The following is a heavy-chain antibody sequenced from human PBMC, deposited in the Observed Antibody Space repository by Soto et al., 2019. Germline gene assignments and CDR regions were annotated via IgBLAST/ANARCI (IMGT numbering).Heavy chain of an antibody. V-gene: IGHV4-39*01. CDR2: IYYSGST. CDR3: ARHYAPGYYDTLTGLNYCYGMDV. CDR1: GGSISSSSYY. J-gene: IGHJ6*02. D-gene: IGHD3-9*01. Sequence: SETLSLTCTVSGGSISSSSYYWGWIRQPPGKGLEWIGSIYYSGSTYYNPSLKSRVTISVDTSKNQFSLTLSSVTAADTAVYYCARHYAPGYYDTLTGLNYCYGMDVWGQGTTVT.